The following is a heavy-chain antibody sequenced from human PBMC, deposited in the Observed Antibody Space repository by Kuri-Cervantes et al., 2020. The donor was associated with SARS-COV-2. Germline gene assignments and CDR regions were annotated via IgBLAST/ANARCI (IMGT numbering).Heavy chain of an antibody. CDR3: GKVSWLQLWHRYSDP. J-gene: IGHJ5*02. CDR2: IYYSGST. D-gene: IGHD5-24*01. Sequence: SETLSLTCTVSGGSISSSSYYWGWIRQPPGKGLEWIGSIYYSGSTYYNPSLKSRVTISLDTSNNQVSLRLTSATAADTAVYYCGKVSWLQLWHRYSDPWGQGTLVTVSS. CDR1: GGSISSSSYY. V-gene: IGHV4-39*07.